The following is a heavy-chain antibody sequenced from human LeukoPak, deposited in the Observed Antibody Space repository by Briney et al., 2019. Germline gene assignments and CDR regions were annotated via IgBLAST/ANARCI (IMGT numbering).Heavy chain of an antibody. D-gene: IGHD3-22*01. CDR3: AKVSYITMRVVVITGFDY. CDR1: GFTFSSYA. J-gene: IGHJ4*02. Sequence: QPGRSLRLSCAASGFTFSSYAMHWVRQGPGEGLEWVAVTSSDGTNKYYADSVKGRFTISRDNSKNTLYLQMNSLRAEDTAVYYCAKVSYITMRVVVITGFDYWGQGTLVTVSS. V-gene: IGHV3-30-3*01. CDR2: TSSDGTNK.